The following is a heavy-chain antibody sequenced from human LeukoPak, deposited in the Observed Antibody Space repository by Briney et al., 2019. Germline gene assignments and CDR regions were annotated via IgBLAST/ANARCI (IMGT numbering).Heavy chain of an antibody. CDR3: ARDRRFNWNDFFDS. V-gene: IGHV4-30-4*01. J-gene: IGHJ5*01. D-gene: IGHD1-20*01. Sequence: SETLSLTCTVSGDSISSGDYYWSWIRQTPGKGLEWIGYIHSSGNTYYNPSLKSPVSISVDTSKNQFSLRLTSVTATDAAVYYCARDRRFNWNDFFDSWGQGTLVTVSS. CDR2: IHSSGNT. CDR1: GDSISSGDYY.